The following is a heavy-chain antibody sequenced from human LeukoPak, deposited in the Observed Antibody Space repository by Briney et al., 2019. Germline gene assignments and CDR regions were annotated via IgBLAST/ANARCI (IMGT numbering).Heavy chain of an antibody. V-gene: IGHV4-39*01. J-gene: IGHJ4*02. CDR3: ARPRVNCSGGSCFYYFDY. Sequence: SETLSLTCTVSGGSISSSSYYWGWIRQPPGKGLEWIGSIYYSGSTYYNPSLKSRVTIPVDTSKNQFSLKLSSVTAADTAVYYCARPRVNCSGGSCFYYFDYWGQGTLVTVS. D-gene: IGHD2-15*01. CDR1: GGSISSSSYY. CDR2: IYYSGST.